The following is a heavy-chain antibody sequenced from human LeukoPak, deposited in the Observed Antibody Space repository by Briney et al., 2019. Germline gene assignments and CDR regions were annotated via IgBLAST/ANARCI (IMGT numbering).Heavy chain of an antibody. J-gene: IGHJ4*02. CDR3: ARSYNWKGYY. V-gene: IGHV3-7*01. D-gene: IGHD1-20*01. CDR1: GFTFSSYS. Sequence: GGSLRLSCAASGFTFSSYSMKWVRQAPGKGLEWVANIKQDGSEKYYVDSVKGRFTISRDNAKNSLYLQMNSLRAEDTAVYYCARSYNWKGYYWGQGTLVTVSS. CDR2: IKQDGSEK.